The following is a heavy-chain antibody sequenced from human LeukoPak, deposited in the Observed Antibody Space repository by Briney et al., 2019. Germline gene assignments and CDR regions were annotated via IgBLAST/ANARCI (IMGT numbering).Heavy chain of an antibody. CDR2: ISGRGGST. CDR3: ATDSGVVVTAIPNY. V-gene: IGHV3-23*01. CDR1: RFTFSNYA. Sequence: GGSLRLSCAASRFTFSNYAMIWVSQAPGKGLEWVSSISGRGGSTYYAGSVKGRFTISRDNSKNTLFLQMDGLRSEDTAVYYCATDSGVVVTAIPNYWGQGALVTVSS. D-gene: IGHD2-21*02. J-gene: IGHJ4*02.